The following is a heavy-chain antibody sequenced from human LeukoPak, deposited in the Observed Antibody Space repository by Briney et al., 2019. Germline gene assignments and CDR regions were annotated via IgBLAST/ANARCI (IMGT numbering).Heavy chain of an antibody. Sequence: GGSLSLSCAASGFTFSSYAMHWVRQAPGKGLEWVAVISYDGSNKYYADSVKGRFTISRDNSKNTLYLQMNSLRAEDTAVYYCARDKTGYCSSTSCYAGNFDYWGQGTLVTVSS. V-gene: IGHV3-30*04. J-gene: IGHJ4*02. CDR2: ISYDGSNK. CDR1: GFTFSSYA. D-gene: IGHD2-2*01. CDR3: ARDKTGYCSSTSCYAGNFDY.